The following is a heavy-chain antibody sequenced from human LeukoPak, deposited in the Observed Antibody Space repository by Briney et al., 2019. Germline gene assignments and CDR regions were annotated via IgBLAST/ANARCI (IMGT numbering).Heavy chain of an antibody. V-gene: IGHV3-30-3*01. Sequence: GGSLRLSCAASGFTFSSYAMHWVRQAPGKGLEWVAVISYDGSNKYYVDSVKGRFTISRDNSKNTLYVQMNSLRAEDTAVYYCARGPVYYYGMDVWGQGTTVTVSS. J-gene: IGHJ6*02. CDR2: ISYDGSNK. CDR1: GFTFSSYA. CDR3: ARGPVYYYGMDV.